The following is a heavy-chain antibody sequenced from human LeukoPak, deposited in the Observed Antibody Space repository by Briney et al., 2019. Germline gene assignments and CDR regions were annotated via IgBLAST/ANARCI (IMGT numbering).Heavy chain of an antibody. CDR2: IDPSGSYT. CDR1: GYSFTSYR. J-gene: IGHJ6*04. CDR3: ARGPAANPADYYYYGMDV. D-gene: IGHD2-2*01. Sequence: GESLKISCKGSGYSFTSYRISWVRQMPGKGLEWIGRIDPSGSYTNYSPSFQGHVTISADKSISTAYLQWSSLKASDTAMYYCARGPAANPADYYYYGMDVWGKGTTVTVSS. V-gene: IGHV5-10-1*01.